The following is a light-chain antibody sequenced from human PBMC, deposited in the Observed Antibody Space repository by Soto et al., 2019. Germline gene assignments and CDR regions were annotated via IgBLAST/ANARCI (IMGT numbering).Light chain of an antibody. J-gene: IGLJ1*01. CDR2: EVS. V-gene: IGLV2-14*01. CDR3: CSYISSSTFV. CDR1: SSDVGGYNY. Sequence: QSVLTQPASVSGSPGQSITISCTGTSSDVGGYNYVSWYHQHPGKAPKLMIYEVSNRPSGVSNRFSGSKSGNTASLTISGLQAEDESHYYCCSYISSSTFVFGTGTKVTVL.